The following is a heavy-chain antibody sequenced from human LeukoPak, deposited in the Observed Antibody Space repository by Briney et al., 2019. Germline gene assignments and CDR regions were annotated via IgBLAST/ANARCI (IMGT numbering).Heavy chain of an antibody. CDR2: LRAGGPYGTEK. J-gene: IGHJ4*02. CDR3: AKNYYDSSGYYWFDY. Sequence: GGSLRLSCAASGFNFNTFIMHWVRQAPGKGLEWVTFLRAGGPYGTEKFYADSVKGRFTISTDNSKNTLFLEMNSLRAEDTAVYYCAKNYYDSSGYYWFDYWGQGTLVTVSS. V-gene: IGHV3-30*02. CDR1: GFNFNTFI. D-gene: IGHD3-22*01.